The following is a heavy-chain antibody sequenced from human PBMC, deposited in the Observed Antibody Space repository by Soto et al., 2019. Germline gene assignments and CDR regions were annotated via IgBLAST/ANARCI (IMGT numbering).Heavy chain of an antibody. V-gene: IGHV3-33*01. CDR1: GFTFSSYG. CDR3: ASDYDSSGYPIYSFDY. CDR2: IWYDGSKK. D-gene: IGHD3-22*01. Sequence: QVQLVESGGGVVQPGRSLRLSCAASGFTFSSYGMHWVRQAPGKGLEWVAVIWYDGSKKHYADSVKGRFTISRDNSKNTLYLQMNSLRAEDTAVYYCASDYDSSGYPIYSFDYCGQGTLVTVSS. J-gene: IGHJ4*02.